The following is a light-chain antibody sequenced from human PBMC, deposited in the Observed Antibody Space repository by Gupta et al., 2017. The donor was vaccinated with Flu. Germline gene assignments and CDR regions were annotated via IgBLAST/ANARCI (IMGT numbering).Light chain of an antibody. Sequence: SPGKTINLTCSGHNLGNYFVSGQQPRPAPPLVLVMYQDSKRPSGIPERFSGSNSATTATLTISGAKAMDEDYFYCQTWDTSTGVFGGGTTLTVL. CDR3: QTWDTSTGV. CDR1: NLGNYF. CDR2: QDS. J-gene: IGLJ3*02. V-gene: IGLV3-1*01.